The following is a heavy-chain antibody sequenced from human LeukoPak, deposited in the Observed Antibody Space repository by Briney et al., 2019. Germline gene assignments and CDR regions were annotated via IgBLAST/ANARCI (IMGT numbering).Heavy chain of an antibody. Sequence: SETLSRTCTVSGGSITSGDYWWSWVRQPPGKGLEWIGYIYPSGTTHYKTSLKSRLTISLDRSKNQFSLTLKSVTAADTAVYYCARHSGYERDWGQGTLVTVSS. CDR2: IYPSGTT. J-gene: IGHJ4*02. CDR3: ARHSGYERD. D-gene: IGHD5-12*01. CDR1: GGSITSGDYW. V-gene: IGHV4-30-4*01.